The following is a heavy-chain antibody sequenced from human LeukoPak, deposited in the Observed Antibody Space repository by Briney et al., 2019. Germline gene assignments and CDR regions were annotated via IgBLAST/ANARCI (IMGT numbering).Heavy chain of an antibody. CDR3: ASGVVVPANHGWEARPELDY. CDR2: ISAYNGNT. CDR1: GYTFTSYG. J-gene: IGHJ4*02. D-gene: IGHD2-2*01. Sequence: GASVKVSCKASGYTFTSYGISWVRQAPGQGLEWMGWISAYNGNTNYAQKLQGRVTMTTDTSTSTAYMELRSLRSDDTAVYYCASGVVVPANHGWEARPELDYWGQGTLVTVSS. V-gene: IGHV1-18*01.